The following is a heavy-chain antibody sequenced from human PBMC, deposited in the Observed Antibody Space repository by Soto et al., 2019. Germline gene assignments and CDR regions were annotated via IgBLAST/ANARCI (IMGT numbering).Heavy chain of an antibody. CDR2: TYYRSKWYN. V-gene: IGHV6-1*01. Sequence: QVQLQQSGPGLVKPSQTLSLTCTISGDSVSSNTAGWNWIRQSPSRGLEWLGRTYYRSKWYNDYAVFVKSRIIINPDTSKHQCSLQLSSVTPEDTAVYYCARGEEGSGRIVDYWGQGTLVTVSS. CDR3: ARGEEGSGRIVDY. J-gene: IGHJ4*02. CDR1: GDSVSSNTAG. D-gene: IGHD3-10*01.